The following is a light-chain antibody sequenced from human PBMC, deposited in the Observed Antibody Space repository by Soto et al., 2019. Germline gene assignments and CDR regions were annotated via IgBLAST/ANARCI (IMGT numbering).Light chain of an antibody. CDR1: CSDVGGYNY. V-gene: IGLV2-14*03. CDR2: DVN. CDR3: SSYTSSSALVL. Sequence: QSALTQPASVSGSPGQSITISCTGTCSDVGGYNYVSWYQQHPGKAPKLMIYDVNNRPSGVSNRFSGSKSGNTASLTISGLQAEDEADYYCSSYTSSSALVLFGGGTKLTVL. J-gene: IGLJ2*01.